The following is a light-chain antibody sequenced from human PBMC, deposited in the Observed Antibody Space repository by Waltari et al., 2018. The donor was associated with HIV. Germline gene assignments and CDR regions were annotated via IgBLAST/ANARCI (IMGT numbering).Light chain of an antibody. CDR2: AAS. V-gene: IGKV1-39*01. CDR3: QQSYSTPRT. CDR1: QSISNY. Sequence: DIQMTQSPSSLSAAVGGRVTISCRASQSISNYLNWYQQKPGKAPELLVYAASSLQSGVPSRFSGSGSGTDFTLIISSLQREDFATYYCQQSYSTPRTFGQGTKVEIK. J-gene: IGKJ2*01.